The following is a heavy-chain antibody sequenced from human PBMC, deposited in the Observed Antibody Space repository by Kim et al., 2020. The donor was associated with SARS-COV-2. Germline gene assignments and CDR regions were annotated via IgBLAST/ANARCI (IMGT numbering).Heavy chain of an antibody. CDR2: INHSGST. CDR1: GGSFSGYY. CDR3: ASPYDSSGHFDY. D-gene: IGHD3-22*01. J-gene: IGHJ4*02. V-gene: IGHV4-34*01. Sequence: SETLSLTCAVYGGSFSGYYWSWIRQPPGKGLEWIGEINHSGSTNYNPSLKSRVTISVDTSKNQFSLKLSSVTAADTAVYYCASPYDSSGHFDYWGQGTL.